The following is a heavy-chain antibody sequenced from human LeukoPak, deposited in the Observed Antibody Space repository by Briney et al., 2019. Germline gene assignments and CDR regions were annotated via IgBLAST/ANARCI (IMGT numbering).Heavy chain of an antibody. CDR1: GYSISSGYF. Sequence: SETLSLTCAVSGYSISSGYFWAWIRQPPGKGLEWIATIHHPEITHYNPSLERRVTISLDTSKNQFSLSLSSVTAADTAVYYRARERGHQLVPPTWIHNGGFDFWGQGTLVTVSS. V-gene: IGHV4-38-2*02. CDR2: IHHPEIT. CDR3: ARERGHQLVPPTWIHNGGFDF. J-gene: IGHJ4*02. D-gene: IGHD5-18*01.